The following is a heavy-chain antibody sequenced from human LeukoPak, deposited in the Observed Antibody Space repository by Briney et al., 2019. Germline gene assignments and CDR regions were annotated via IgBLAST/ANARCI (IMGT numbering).Heavy chain of an antibody. D-gene: IGHD5-24*01. CDR1: GFTFSTYW. CDR3: ANGDGFDY. CDR2: IKQDGSET. J-gene: IGHJ4*02. V-gene: IGHV3-7*01. Sequence: GGSLRLSCATSGFTFSTYWMSWVRQAPGKGLEWVANIKQDGSETYYADSVKGRFTIFRDNAKNSLYLQMDSLRVEDTAVYYCANGDGFDYWGQGTLVIVSS.